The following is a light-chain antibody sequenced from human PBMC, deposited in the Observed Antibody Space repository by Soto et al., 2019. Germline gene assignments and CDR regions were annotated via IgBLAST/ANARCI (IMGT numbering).Light chain of an antibody. V-gene: IGKV3-15*01. Sequence: DMVMTQSPAPLSVSPGERATLSCMASQSVSSNLAWYQQKPGQAPRLLIYDASTRATGLPARFSGSWSGTQFTLTISSLQSEDVAVYYCQQYNNWPITLGQGTRLEIK. CDR2: DAS. CDR1: QSVSSN. J-gene: IGKJ5*01. CDR3: QQYNNWPIT.